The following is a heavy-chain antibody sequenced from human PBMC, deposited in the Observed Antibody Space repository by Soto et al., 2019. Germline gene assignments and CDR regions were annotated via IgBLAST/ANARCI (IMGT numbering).Heavy chain of an antibody. J-gene: IGHJ3*02. V-gene: IGHV1-2*04. CDR1: GYTFTGYY. CDR2: INPNSGGT. Sequence: ASVKVSCKASGYTFTGYYMHRVRQAPGQGLEWMGWINPNSGGTNYAQKFQGWVTMTRDTSISTAYMELSRLRSDDTAVYYCAINRGELRYFDWLLYGAPFGIWGQGTMVTVSS. D-gene: IGHD3-9*01. CDR3: AINRGELRYFDWLLYGAPFGI.